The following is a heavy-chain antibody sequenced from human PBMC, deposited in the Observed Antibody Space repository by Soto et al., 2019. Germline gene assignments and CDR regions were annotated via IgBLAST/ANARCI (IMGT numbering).Heavy chain of an antibody. Sequence: SVKVSCKASGGTFSSYAISWVRQAPGQGLEWMGGIIPIFGTANYAQKFQGRVTITADESTSTAYMELSSLRSEDTAVYYCARNTIFGVVRTPYYYYGMDVWGQGTTVTVSS. J-gene: IGHJ6*02. CDR3: ARNTIFGVVRTPYYYYGMDV. CDR2: IIPIFGTA. V-gene: IGHV1-69*13. D-gene: IGHD3-3*01. CDR1: GGTFSSYA.